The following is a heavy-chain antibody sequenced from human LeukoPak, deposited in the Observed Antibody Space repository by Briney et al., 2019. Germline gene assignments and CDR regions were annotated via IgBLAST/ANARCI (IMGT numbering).Heavy chain of an antibody. CDR3: ARHFRDEIEMATIYNWFDP. V-gene: IGHV4-59*08. J-gene: IGHJ5*02. D-gene: IGHD5-24*01. CDR1: GGSISSYY. CDR2: IYYSGST. Sequence: PETLSLTCTLSGGSISSYYWSWIRQPPGKGLGWSGYIYYSGSTNHNPSRKSRVTISVDTSKNQFSLKLSSAAPADTAGYYCARHFRDEIEMATIYNWFDPWGQGTLVTVSS.